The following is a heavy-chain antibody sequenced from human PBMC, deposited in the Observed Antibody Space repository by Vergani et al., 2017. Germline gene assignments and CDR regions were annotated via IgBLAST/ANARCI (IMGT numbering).Heavy chain of an antibody. Sequence: QLQLQESGPGLVKPSETLSLTCTVSGGSISSSSYYWGWIRQPPGKGLEWIGSIYYSGSTYYTPSLKSRVTISVDTSKNQFSLKLTSVTAADTAVYYCASDTHSGQRADRWGQGILVTVTS. D-gene: IGHD6-19*01. CDR2: IYYSGST. CDR1: GGSISSSSYY. CDR3: ASDTHSGQRADR. V-gene: IGHV4-39*01. J-gene: IGHJ5*02.